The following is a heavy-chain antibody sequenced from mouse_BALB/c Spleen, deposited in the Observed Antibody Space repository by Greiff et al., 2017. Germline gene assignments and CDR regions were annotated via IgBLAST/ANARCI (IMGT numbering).Heavy chain of an antibody. CDR2: INPGSGGT. CDR3: ARGDYYGSSYYAMDY. J-gene: IGHJ4*01. CDR1: GYAFTNYL. V-gene: IGHV1-54*01. D-gene: IGHD1-1*01. Sequence: QVQLQQSGAELVRPGTSVKVSCKASGYAFTNYLIEWVKQRPGHGLEWIGVINPGSGGTNYNEKFKGKATLTADKSSSTAYMQLSSLTSDDSAVYFCARGDYYGSSYYAMDYWGQGTSVTVSS.